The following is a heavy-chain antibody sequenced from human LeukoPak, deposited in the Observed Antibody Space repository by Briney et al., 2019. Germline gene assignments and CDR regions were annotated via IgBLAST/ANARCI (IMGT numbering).Heavy chain of an antibody. CDR1: GGTFSSYA. V-gene: IGHV1-69*01. Sequence: SVKVSCKASGGTFSSYAISWVRQAPGQGLEWMGGIIPIFGTANYAQKFQGRVTIIADESTSTAYMELSSLRSEDTAVYYCARGDYDESYFDYWGQGTLVTVSS. CDR3: ARGDYDESYFDY. D-gene: IGHD3-22*01. CDR2: IIPIFGTA. J-gene: IGHJ4*02.